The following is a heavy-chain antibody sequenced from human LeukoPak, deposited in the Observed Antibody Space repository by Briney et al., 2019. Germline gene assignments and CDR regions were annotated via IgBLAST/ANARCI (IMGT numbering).Heavy chain of an antibody. CDR2: ISSSGSTI. J-gene: IGHJ3*02. Sequence: GGSLRLSCAASGFTVSSNYMSWVRQAPGKGLEWVSYISSSGSTIYYADPVKGRFTISRDNAKNSLYLQMNSLRAEDTAVYYCARLHSGKNAFDIWGQGTMVTVSS. D-gene: IGHD1-26*01. CDR3: ARLHSGKNAFDI. CDR1: GFTVSSNY. V-gene: IGHV3-11*04.